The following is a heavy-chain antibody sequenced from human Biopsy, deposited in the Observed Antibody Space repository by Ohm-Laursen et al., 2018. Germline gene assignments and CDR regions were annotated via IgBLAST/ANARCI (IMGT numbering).Heavy chain of an antibody. D-gene: IGHD2/OR15-2a*01. CDR2: IYYSGTT. Sequence: SDTLSLTCTVSGGSISSYYWNWIRQPPGKGLEWIGYIYYSGTTDYSPSLKSRVTISVDTSKNQFSLRLNSVTAADTAVYYCARATNSTGWPYYYLYGMDVWGQGTTVTVSS. CDR3: ARATNSTGWPYYYLYGMDV. V-gene: IGHV4-59*07. CDR1: GGSISSYY. J-gene: IGHJ6*02.